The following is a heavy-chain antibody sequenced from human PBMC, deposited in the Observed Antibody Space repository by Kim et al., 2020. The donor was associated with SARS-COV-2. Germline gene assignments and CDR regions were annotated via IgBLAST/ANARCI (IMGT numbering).Heavy chain of an antibody. V-gene: IGHV3-33*06. D-gene: IGHD6-13*01. Sequence: GGSLRLSCAASGFTFSSYGMHWVRQAPGKGLEWVAVIWYDGSNKYYADSVKGRFTISRDNSKNTLYLQMNSLRAEDTAVYYCAKDVGGSSWYYYYYGRDVWGQGTTVTVSS. CDR1: GFTFSSYG. J-gene: IGHJ6*02. CDR3: AKDVGGSSWYYYYYGRDV. CDR2: IWYDGSNK.